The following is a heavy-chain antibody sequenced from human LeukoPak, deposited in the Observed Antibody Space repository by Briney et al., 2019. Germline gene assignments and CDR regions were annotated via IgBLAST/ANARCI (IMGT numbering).Heavy chain of an antibody. J-gene: IGHJ4*02. Sequence: GGSLRLSCAASGFTVSSHYVSWVRQGPGKGLEWVSIIYSGGSTYYADSVRGRFTISRDNAKNSLYLQMNSLRAEDTAVYYCARQVDWAFDYWGQGTLVTVSS. CDR3: ARQVDWAFDY. V-gene: IGHV3-66*04. D-gene: IGHD3-9*01. CDR2: IYSGGST. CDR1: GFTVSSHY.